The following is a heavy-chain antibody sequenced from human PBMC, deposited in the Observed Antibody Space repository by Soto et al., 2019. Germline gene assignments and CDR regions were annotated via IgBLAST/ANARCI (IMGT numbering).Heavy chain of an antibody. CDR2: LSGSGGST. J-gene: IGHJ4*01. D-gene: IGHD4-4*01. Sequence: GGSLRLSCAASGFSFSNYGMSWVRQAPGKGLEWVSSLSGSGGSTYYADSVKGRFTVSRDNSKNTLYLQMTNLRAEDTAIFYCAKYACVRLTTGFDYWGHGTLVTVSS. CDR3: AKYACVRLTTGFDY. V-gene: IGHV3-23*01. CDR1: GFSFSNYG.